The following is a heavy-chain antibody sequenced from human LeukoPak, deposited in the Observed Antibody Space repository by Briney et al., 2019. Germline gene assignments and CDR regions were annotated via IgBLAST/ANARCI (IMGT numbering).Heavy chain of an antibody. Sequence: SQTLSLTCTVSGGSISSGEYYWGWIRQPPGKGLEWIGYIYYSGCTYYNPSLKSRVTISVDTSKNQFSLKLSSVTAADTAVYYCARAYGGLDYWGQGTLVTVSS. V-gene: IGHV4-30-4*01. D-gene: IGHD3-16*01. CDR1: GGSISSGEYY. CDR2: IYYSGCT. CDR3: ARAYGGLDY. J-gene: IGHJ4*02.